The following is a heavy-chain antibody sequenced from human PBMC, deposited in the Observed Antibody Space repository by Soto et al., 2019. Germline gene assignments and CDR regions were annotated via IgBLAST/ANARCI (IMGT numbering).Heavy chain of an antibody. D-gene: IGHD6-19*01. V-gene: IGHV1-69*01. CDR2: IIPMFGTT. CDR3: ASHRGWYSPFDM. Sequence: QVQLVQSGAELKKPGSSVRVSCRPSGGSFGGNIFSWVRQAPGQGLEWMGGIIPMFGTTKYIQHFQGRVTIIADESTSTAYRELSSLISVDTAVYYFASHRGWYSPFDMWGQGTQVTVSS. CDR1: GGSFGGNI. J-gene: IGHJ3*02.